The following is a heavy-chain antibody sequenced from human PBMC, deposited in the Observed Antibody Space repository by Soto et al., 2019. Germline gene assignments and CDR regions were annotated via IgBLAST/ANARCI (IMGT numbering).Heavy chain of an antibody. V-gene: IGHV3-23*01. D-gene: IGHD3-9*01. CDR1: GFTFSSYA. CDR2: ISGSGGST. Sequence: GGSLRLSCAASGFTFSSYAMSWVRQAPGKGLEWVSAISGSGGSTYYADSVKGRFTISRDNSKNTLYLQMNSLRAEDTAVYYCAKAASPSYYDILTGDSTPFDYWGQGTLVTVSS. CDR3: AKAASPSYYDILTGDSTPFDY. J-gene: IGHJ4*02.